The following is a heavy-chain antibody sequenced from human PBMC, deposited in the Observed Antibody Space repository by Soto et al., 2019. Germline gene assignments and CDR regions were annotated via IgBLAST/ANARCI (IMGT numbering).Heavy chain of an antibody. Sequence: QVQLVQSGAEVKKPGASVKVSCKASGYTFTSYAMHWVRQAPGQRLEWMGWINAGNGNTKYSQKFQGRVTITRDTSASTAYMELSSLRSEDTAVYYCARGSLKRVNWFDPWGQGTLVTVSS. D-gene: IGHD2-8*01. CDR3: ARGSLKRVNWFDP. CDR2: INAGNGNT. CDR1: GYTFTSYA. J-gene: IGHJ5*02. V-gene: IGHV1-3*01.